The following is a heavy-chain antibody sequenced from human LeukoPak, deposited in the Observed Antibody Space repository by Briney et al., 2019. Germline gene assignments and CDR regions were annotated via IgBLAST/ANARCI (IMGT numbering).Heavy chain of an antibody. CDR1: GFTFSSYS. CDR3: ATLALTTVRTGRGDY. V-gene: IGHV3-23*01. Sequence: GGSLRLSCAASGFTFSSYSMSWVRQAPGKGLEWVSVISTNGGVTYYADSVKGRFTISRDNSKNTLDLQMNSLRGEDTALYYCATLALTTVRTGRGDYWGQGTLVTVSS. D-gene: IGHD4-17*01. CDR2: ISTNGGVT. J-gene: IGHJ4*02.